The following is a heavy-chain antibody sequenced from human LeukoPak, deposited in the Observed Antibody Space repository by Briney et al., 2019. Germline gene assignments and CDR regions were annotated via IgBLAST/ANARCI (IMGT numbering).Heavy chain of an antibody. CDR2: IRSKIYGGTP. V-gene: IGHV3-49*04. CDR3: TRDQTPYY. J-gene: IGHJ4*02. CDR1: GFNFGDYA. Sequence: GGSLRLSCTTSGFNFGDYAMTWVRQAPGKGLEWVGFIRSKIYGGTPEYAASVKGRFTISRDDSKGVAYLQMNSLKTEDTAVYYCTRDQTPYYWGQGTLVTVAS.